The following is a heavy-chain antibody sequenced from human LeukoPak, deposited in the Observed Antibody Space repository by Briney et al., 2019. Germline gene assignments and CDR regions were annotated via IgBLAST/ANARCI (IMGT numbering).Heavy chain of an antibody. V-gene: IGHV4-59*01. CDR3: ARAVEHFLSGYYPYYFDY. Sequence: SETLSLTCTVSGGSISSYYWSWIRQPPGKGLEWIGYIYYSGSTNYNPSLKSRVTISLDTSKNQFSLKLTSVTAADTAVYYCARAVEHFLSGYYPYYFDYWGQGTLVTVSS. D-gene: IGHD3-3*02. CDR1: GGSISSYY. J-gene: IGHJ4*02. CDR2: IYYSGST.